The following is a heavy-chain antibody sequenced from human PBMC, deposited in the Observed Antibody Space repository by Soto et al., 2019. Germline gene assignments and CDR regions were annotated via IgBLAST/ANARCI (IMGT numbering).Heavy chain of an antibody. V-gene: IGHV3-23*01. D-gene: IGHD3-3*01. CDR1: GFTFSSYA. Sequence: EVQLLESGGGLVQPGGSLRLSCAASGFTFSSYAMSWVHQAPGKGLEWVSAISGSGGSTYYADSVKGRFTISRDNSKNTLYLQMNSLRAEDTAVYYCAKGDGVTIFGVVMDFDYWGQGTLVTVSS. CDR3: AKGDGVTIFGVVMDFDY. CDR2: ISGSGGST. J-gene: IGHJ4*02.